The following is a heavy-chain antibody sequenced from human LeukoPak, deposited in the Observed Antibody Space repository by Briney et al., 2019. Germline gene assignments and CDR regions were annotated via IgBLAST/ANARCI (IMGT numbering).Heavy chain of an antibody. CDR1: GFPFSSYA. CDR3: TRDQTPYY. CDR2: ITSETEGGTS. V-gene: IGHV3-49*04. J-gene: IGHJ4*02. Sequence: GGTLRLSCVGSGFPFSSYAMSWVRQAPGKGLEWVGFITSETEGGTSEYAASVKGRFTISRDDSKSIAYLQMNSLKTEDTAVYYCTRDQTPYYWGQGTLVTVSS.